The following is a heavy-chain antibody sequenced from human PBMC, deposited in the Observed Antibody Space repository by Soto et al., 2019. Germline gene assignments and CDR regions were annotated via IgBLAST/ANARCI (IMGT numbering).Heavy chain of an antibody. CDR2: ISSSGSTI. Sequence: GGSLRLSFAVSGFTFSSYEMNWVRQAPGKGLEWVSYISSSGSTIYYADSVKGRFTISRDNAKNSLYLQMNSLRAEDTAVYYCARDRHSSGWYGWFDPWGQGTLVTVSS. V-gene: IGHV3-48*03. D-gene: IGHD6-19*01. CDR1: GFTFSSYE. J-gene: IGHJ5*02. CDR3: ARDRHSSGWYGWFDP.